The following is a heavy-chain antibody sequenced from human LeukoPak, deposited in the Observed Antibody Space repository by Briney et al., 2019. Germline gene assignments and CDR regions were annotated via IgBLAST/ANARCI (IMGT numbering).Heavy chain of an antibody. V-gene: IGHV4-59*02. CDR1: GDSLVSGHY. CDR3: ARFRDAFDI. J-gene: IGHJ3*02. CDR2: IYYSGSS. Sequence: SETLSLTCTVSGDSLVSGHYWGWIRQPPGQGLEWIGYIYYSGSSNYNPSLKGRVTISVDTSKNQFSLRLNSVTAADTAIYYCARFRDAFDIWGQGTMVTVSS.